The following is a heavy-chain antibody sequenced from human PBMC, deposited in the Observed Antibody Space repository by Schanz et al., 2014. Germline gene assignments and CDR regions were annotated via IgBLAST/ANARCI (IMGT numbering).Heavy chain of an antibody. D-gene: IGHD5-12*01. Sequence: QVQLVQSGAEVKKPGASVKVSCKASGYNLTTYGISWVRQAPGQGLEWMGWISGYNGNTNYAQKLQGRVTMTTDTSTSTASMDLRSLRSDDTAVYYCARKQVEEDVDIVSTMRGEQYNSYGMDVWGQGTTVTVSS. J-gene: IGHJ6*02. CDR1: GYNLTTYG. CDR2: ISGYNGNT. CDR3: ARKQVEEDVDIVSTMRGEQYNSYGMDV. V-gene: IGHV1-18*01.